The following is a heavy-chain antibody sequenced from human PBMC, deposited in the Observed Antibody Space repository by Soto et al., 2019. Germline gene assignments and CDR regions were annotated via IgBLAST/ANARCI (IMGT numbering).Heavy chain of an antibody. CDR2: ITDTGGGT. CDR1: GFTFSSYA. J-gene: IGHJ4*02. D-gene: IGHD6-6*01. CDR3: AKLSSSFNTDY. V-gene: IGHV3-23*01. Sequence: GGSLRLSCAASGFTFSSYAMNWVRQAPGKGLEWVSAITDTGGGTHYAGSVKGRFIVSRDNSKNTLYLQMNSLRVEDTAVYYCAKLSSSFNTDYWGQGTLVTVSS.